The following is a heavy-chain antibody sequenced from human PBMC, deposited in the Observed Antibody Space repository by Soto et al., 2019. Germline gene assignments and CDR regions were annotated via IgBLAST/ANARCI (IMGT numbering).Heavy chain of an antibody. CDR3: ARAIFCSGYDEKANWFDP. J-gene: IGHJ5*02. CDR2: INPSGGST. Sequence: QVQLVQSGAEVKKPGASVKVSCKASGYTFTSYYMHWVRQAPGQGLEWMGIINPSGGSTSYAQKYQGRVTMTRNTSTSTVYMELSSLRSEDTAVYYCARAIFCSGYDEKANWFDPWGQGTLVTVSS. D-gene: IGHD3-3*01. V-gene: IGHV1-46*01. CDR1: GYTFTSYY.